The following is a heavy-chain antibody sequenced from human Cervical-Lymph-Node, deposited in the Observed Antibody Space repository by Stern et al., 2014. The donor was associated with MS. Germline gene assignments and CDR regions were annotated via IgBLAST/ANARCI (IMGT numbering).Heavy chain of an antibody. Sequence: QITLKESGPTLVKPTQTLTLTCTFSGFSLSTSGVGVGWIRQPPGKALEWLALIYWADDNRDRPSLKSRIPITKVPSNTQVVLTMTNMDPVDTATYSCARDRGYCSGGSCYSYSYYGMDVGGQGTTVTVSS. D-gene: IGHD2-15*01. CDR3: ARDRGYCSGGSCYSYSYYGMDV. CDR1: GFSLSTSGVG. V-gene: IGHV2-5*02. CDR2: IYWADDN. J-gene: IGHJ6*02.